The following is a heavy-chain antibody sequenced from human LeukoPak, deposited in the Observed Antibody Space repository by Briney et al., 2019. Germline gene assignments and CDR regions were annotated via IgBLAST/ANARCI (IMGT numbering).Heavy chain of an antibody. CDR3: ARHTREYSRYNSFDP. CDR1: GCSFTSYW. J-gene: IGHJ5*02. Sequence: PGGSLQSSFKGSGCSFTSYWIGWGRRMPGKGLEWRGIIYPGDSDTRYSASFQGQGTISADKSISTAYLQWSSLKASDTAMYYCARHTREYSRYNSFDPWGQGTLVTVSS. V-gene: IGHV5-51*01. D-gene: IGHD6-6*01. CDR2: IYPGDSDT.